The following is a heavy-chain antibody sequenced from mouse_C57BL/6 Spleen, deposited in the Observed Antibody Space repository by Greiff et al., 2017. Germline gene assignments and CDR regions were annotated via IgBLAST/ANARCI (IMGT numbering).Heavy chain of an antibody. J-gene: IGHJ3*01. CDR1: GYTFTSYG. CDR3: ARDGGDYDYSWFAY. V-gene: IGHV1-81*01. Sequence: VKLQESGAELARPGASVKLSCKASGYTFTSYGISWVKQRTGQGLEWIGEIYPRSGNTYYNEKFKGKATLTADKSSSTAYMELRSLTSEDSAVYFCARDGGDYDYSWFAYWGQGTLVTVSA. CDR2: IYPRSGNT. D-gene: IGHD2-4*01.